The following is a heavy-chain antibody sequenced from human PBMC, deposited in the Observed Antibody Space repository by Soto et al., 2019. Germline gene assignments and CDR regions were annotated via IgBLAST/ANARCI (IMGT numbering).Heavy chain of an antibody. V-gene: IGHV1-46*01. Sequence: QVQLVQSGAEVKKPGASVKISCKTSGYTFTSYYVHWVRQAPGQWLEWMGMVYPSGGATSYAQKFQGRVAVTADTATRTVYMDLYSLRSDDTAVYYCGTTMTMPWYFDFWGQGTLVSVSS. CDR1: GYTFTSYY. CDR2: VYPSGGAT. J-gene: IGHJ4*02. CDR3: GTTMTMPWYFDF. D-gene: IGHD4-17*01.